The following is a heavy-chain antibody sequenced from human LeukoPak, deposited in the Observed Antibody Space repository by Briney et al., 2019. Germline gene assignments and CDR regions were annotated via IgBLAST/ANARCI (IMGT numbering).Heavy chain of an antibody. D-gene: IGHD3-10*01. CDR1: GGSINSY. J-gene: IGHJ5*02. Sequence: PSETLSLTCTVSGGSINSYWSWVRQPAGKGLEWIGRISGSGTITYNPALQSRLSISIDTSKNQFSLKLMSVTAADTAVYYCARDSGTTGEVKFDPWGQGTLVTVSS. V-gene: IGHV4-4*07. CDR2: ISGSGTI. CDR3: ARDSGTTGEVKFDP.